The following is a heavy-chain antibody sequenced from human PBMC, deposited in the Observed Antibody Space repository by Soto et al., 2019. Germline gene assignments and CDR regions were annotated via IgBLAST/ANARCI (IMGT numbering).Heavy chain of an antibody. CDR3: ARGLPYSGYDLVRY. CDR2: INAGNGNT. CDR1: GYTFTSYA. D-gene: IGHD5-12*01. J-gene: IGHJ4*02. V-gene: IGHV1-3*01. Sequence: QVQLVQSGAEVKKPGASVKVSCKASGYTFTSYAMHWVRQAPGQRLEWMGWINAGNGNTKYSQKFQGRVTITRDTSASTAYMELSSLRSEDTAVYYCARGLPYSGYDLVRYWGQGTLVTVSS.